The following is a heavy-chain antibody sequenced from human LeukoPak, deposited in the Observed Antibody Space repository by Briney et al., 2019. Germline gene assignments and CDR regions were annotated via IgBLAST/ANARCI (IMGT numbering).Heavy chain of an antibody. J-gene: IGHJ4*02. Sequence: ASVKVSCKASGYTFTSYGSSWVRQAPGQGLEWMGWISAYNGNTNYAQKLQGRVTMTTDTSTSTAYMELRSLRSDDPAVYYCAREGWHDYVWGSFYPYYFDYWGQGTLVTVSS. CDR1: GYTFTSYG. V-gene: IGHV1-18*01. CDR2: ISAYNGNT. CDR3: AREGWHDYVWGSFYPYYFDY. D-gene: IGHD3-16*01.